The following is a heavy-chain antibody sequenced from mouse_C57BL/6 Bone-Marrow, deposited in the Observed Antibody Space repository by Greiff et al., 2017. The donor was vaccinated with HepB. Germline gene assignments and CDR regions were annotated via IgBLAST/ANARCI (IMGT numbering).Heavy chain of an antibody. CDR3: APTTTGFAY. CDR2: IHPSDSDT. CDR1: GYTFTSYW. J-gene: IGHJ3*01. D-gene: IGHD1-1*01. V-gene: IGHV1-74*01. Sequence: QVHVKQPGAELVKPGASVKVSCKASGYTFTSYWMHWVKQRPGQGLEWIGRIHPSDSDTNYNQKFKGKATLTVDKSSSTAYMQLSSLTSEDSAVYYCAPTTTGFAYWGQGTLVTVSA.